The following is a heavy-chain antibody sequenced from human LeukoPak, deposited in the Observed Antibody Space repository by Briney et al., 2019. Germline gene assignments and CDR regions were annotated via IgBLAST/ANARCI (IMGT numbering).Heavy chain of an antibody. J-gene: IGHJ3*02. Sequence: ASVKVSCKVSGYTLTELSMHWVRQAPGKGLEWMGGFDPEDGETIYAQKFQGRVTMTEDTSTDTAYMELSSLRSEDTAVYYCATARYYYDSSGSEDAFDIWGQGTMVTVSS. CDR3: ATARYYYDSSGSEDAFDI. V-gene: IGHV1-24*01. CDR2: FDPEDGET. CDR1: GYTLTELS. D-gene: IGHD3-22*01.